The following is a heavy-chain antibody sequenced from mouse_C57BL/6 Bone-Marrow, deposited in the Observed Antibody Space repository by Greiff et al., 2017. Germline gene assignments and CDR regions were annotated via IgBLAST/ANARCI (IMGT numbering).Heavy chain of an antibody. V-gene: IGHV1-78*01. D-gene: IGHD2-4*01. Sequence: VKLQESDAELVKPGASVKISCKASGYTFTDYTIHWMKQRPEQGLEWIGYIYPRDGSTKYNEKFKDKATLTADKSSSTAYMQLNSLTSEDSAVYFCARSGYDYAWAMDYWGQGTSVTVSS. CDR2: IYPRDGST. J-gene: IGHJ4*01. CDR3: ARSGYDYAWAMDY. CDR1: GYTFTDYT.